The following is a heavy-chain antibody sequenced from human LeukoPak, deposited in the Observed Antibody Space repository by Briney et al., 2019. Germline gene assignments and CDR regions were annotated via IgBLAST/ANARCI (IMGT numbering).Heavy chain of an antibody. V-gene: IGHV3-30*04. J-gene: IGHJ4*02. Sequence: GGSLRLSCAASGFTFSSYAMHWVRQAPGKGLEWVAVISYDGSNKYYADSVKGRFTISRDNSKNTLYLQMNSLRAEDTAVYYCAKDSTRITMLVAWDYWGQGTLVTVSS. D-gene: IGHD3-22*01. CDR3: AKDSTRITMLVAWDY. CDR1: GFTFSSYA. CDR2: ISYDGSNK.